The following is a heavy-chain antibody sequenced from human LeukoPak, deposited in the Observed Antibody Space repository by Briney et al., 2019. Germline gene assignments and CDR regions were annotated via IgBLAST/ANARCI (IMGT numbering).Heavy chain of an antibody. V-gene: IGHV3-23*01. D-gene: IGHD6-19*01. CDR2: ISGSGGST. J-gene: IGHJ1*01. CDR1: GFTFSSYA. CDR3: ANMLASKHLIGIAVAGEFQH. Sequence: GSLRLSCAASGFTFSSYAMSWVRQAPGKGLEWVSAISGSGGSTYYADSVKGRFTISRDNSKNTLYLQMNSLRAEDTAVYYFANMLASKHLIGIAVAGEFQHWGQGTLVTVSS.